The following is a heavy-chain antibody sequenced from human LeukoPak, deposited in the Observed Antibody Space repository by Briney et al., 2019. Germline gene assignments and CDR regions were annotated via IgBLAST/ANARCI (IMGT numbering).Heavy chain of an antibody. CDR2: ISYDGSSK. D-gene: IGHD6-19*01. J-gene: IGHJ4*02. CDR1: GFTFSNYG. V-gene: IGHV3-30*18. Sequence: GGSLRLSCAASGFTFSNYGMHWVRQAPGKGLEWVAVISYDGSSKYYADSVKGRFTISRDNSKNTLYLQMNSLRAEDTAVYYCAKELGVPWLVPYYSDYWGQGTLVTVSS. CDR3: AKELGVPWLVPYYSDY.